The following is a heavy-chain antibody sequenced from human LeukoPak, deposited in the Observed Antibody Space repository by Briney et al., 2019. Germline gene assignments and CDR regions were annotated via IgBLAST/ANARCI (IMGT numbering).Heavy chain of an antibody. D-gene: IGHD2-2*01. CDR2: IIPIFGTA. J-gene: IGHJ5*02. CDR3: ARVHCSSTSCYEYNWFDP. Sequence: GASVKVSCKASGYTFTGYYMHWVRQAPGQGLEWMGGIIPIFGTANYAQKFQGRVTITADESTSPAYMELSSLRSEDTAVYYCARVHCSSTSCYEYNWFDPWGQGTLVTVSS. V-gene: IGHV1-69*13. CDR1: GYTFTGYY.